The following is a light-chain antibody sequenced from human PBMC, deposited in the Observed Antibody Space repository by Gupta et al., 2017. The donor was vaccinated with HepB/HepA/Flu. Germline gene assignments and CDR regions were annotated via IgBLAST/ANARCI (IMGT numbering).Light chain of an antibody. CDR1: QSVLYSSNNKNY. Sequence: DIVMTQSPYSLAVSLGERATINCKSSQSVLYSSNNKNYKAWYQQKPGQPPTLLIYWASTRESRVPHHFSGRGSGSDLTLTIIIPQSDNVAAYYCQQCDAAPLTFGQGTKLEIK. V-gene: IGKV4-1*01. J-gene: IGKJ2*01. CDR2: WAS. CDR3: QQCDAAPLT.